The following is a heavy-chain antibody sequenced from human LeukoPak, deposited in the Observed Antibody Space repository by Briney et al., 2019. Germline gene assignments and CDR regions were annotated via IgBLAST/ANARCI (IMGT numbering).Heavy chain of an antibody. CDR1: GGSISSSSYY. V-gene: IGHV4-39*01. D-gene: IGHD6-6*01. CDR2: IYYSGST. Sequence: ASETLSLTCTVSGGSISSSSYYWGWIRQPPGKGLEWIGSIYYSGSTYYNPSLKSRVTISVDTSKNQFSLKLSSVTAADTAVYYCARHSSMAARNSLGIDYWGQGTLVTVSS. J-gene: IGHJ4*02. CDR3: ARHSSMAARNSLGIDY.